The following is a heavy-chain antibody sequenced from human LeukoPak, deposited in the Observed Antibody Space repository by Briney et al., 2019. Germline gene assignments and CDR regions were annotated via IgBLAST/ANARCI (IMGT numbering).Heavy chain of an antibody. CDR3: ARVGNGRSWDY. J-gene: IGHJ4*02. CDR1: GFTFSSFT. D-gene: IGHD2-15*01. Sequence: PGGSLRLSCAASGFTFSSFTMNWARQVQGKGLEWISCISLGNSTLFYADSVKGRFTISRDNAKNPQYLQMNSLRDDDTAVYYCARVGNGRSWDYWGQETLVSVAS. V-gene: IGHV3-48*02. CDR2: ISLGNSTL.